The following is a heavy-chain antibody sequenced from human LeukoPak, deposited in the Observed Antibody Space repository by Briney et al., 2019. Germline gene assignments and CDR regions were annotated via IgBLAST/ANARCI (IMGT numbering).Heavy chain of an antibody. V-gene: IGHV3-66*03. Sequence: PGGSLRLSCTVSGFTVSSNSMSWVRQAPGKGLEWVSFIFSSTHYSDSVKGRFTISRDNSKNTLYLHINSLRAEDTAVYYCVKDNPLDYWGQGTLVIVSS. CDR3: VKDNPLDY. CDR1: GFTVSSNS. D-gene: IGHD1-14*01. J-gene: IGHJ4*02. CDR2: IFSST.